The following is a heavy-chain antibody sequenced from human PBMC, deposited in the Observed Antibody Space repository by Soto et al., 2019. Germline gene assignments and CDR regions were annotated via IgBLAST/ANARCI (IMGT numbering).Heavy chain of an antibody. CDR2: IIPIFGTA. Sequence: QVQLVQSGAEVKKPGSSVKVSCKASGGTFSSYAISWVRQAPGQGLEWMGGIIPIFGTANYAQKFQGRVTITADESTSTAYMELSSLRSEDTAVYYCARVQSAAGAYYYYYGMDVWVQGTTVTVSS. J-gene: IGHJ6*02. CDR1: GGTFSSYA. CDR3: ARVQSAAGAYYYYYGMDV. D-gene: IGHD6-13*01. V-gene: IGHV1-69*01.